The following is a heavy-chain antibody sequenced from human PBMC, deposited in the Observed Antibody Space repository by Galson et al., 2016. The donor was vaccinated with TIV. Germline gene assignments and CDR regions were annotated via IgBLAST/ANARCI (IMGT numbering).Heavy chain of an antibody. CDR2: IIPLLGRP. D-gene: IGHD3-22*01. V-gene: IGHV1-69*02. Sequence: SVKVSCKASGDTFSSFSIIWVRQAPGQGLEWMGRIIPLLGRPDHAQNFQGRVTITAGKSTSTAYMELSSLRSEDTAVYYCAEASKYESSGYYRDVFDIWGQGTTVTVSS. CDR1: GDTFSSFS. CDR3: AEASKYESSGYYRDVFDI. J-gene: IGHJ3*02.